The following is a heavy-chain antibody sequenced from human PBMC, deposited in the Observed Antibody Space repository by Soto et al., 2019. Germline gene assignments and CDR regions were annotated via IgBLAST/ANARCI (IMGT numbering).Heavy chain of an antibody. Sequence: QVQLVESGGGVVQPGRSLRLSCAASGFTFSSYAMHWVRQAPGKGLEWVAVISYDGSNKYYADSVKGRFTISRDNSKNTLYLQMNRLRAEDTAVYYCAREGRYSSSWGYFDYWGQGTLVTVSS. V-gene: IGHV3-30-3*01. J-gene: IGHJ4*02. CDR3: AREGRYSSSWGYFDY. CDR1: GFTFSSYA. D-gene: IGHD6-13*01. CDR2: ISYDGSNK.